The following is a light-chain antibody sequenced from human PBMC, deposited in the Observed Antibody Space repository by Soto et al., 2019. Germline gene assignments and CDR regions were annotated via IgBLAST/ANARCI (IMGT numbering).Light chain of an antibody. CDR1: NIGSKS. CDR2: DDS. Sequence: SYELTQPPSVSVAPGQTARITCGGTNIGSKSVHWYHQKPGQAPVLVVYDDSDRPSGIPERFSGSNSGNTATLTISRVEAGDEADYYCQVWDSSYDHPVFGGGTKLTVL. V-gene: IGLV3-21*02. J-gene: IGLJ2*01. CDR3: QVWDSSYDHPV.